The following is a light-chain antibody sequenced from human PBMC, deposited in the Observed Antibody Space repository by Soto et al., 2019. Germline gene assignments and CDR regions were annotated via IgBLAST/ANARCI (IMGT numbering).Light chain of an antibody. CDR2: EVS. J-gene: IGLJ1*01. V-gene: IGLV2-14*01. CDR3: TSYTSTSHYV. Sequence: QSALTQPASVSGSPGQSITISCTGTNSDVGAFNFVFWYQQHPGKAPKLIIYEVSNRPSGVSNRFSGSKSGNTASLTISGLQAEDEAGYYCTSYTSTSHYVFGTGTKLTVL. CDR1: NSDVGAFNF.